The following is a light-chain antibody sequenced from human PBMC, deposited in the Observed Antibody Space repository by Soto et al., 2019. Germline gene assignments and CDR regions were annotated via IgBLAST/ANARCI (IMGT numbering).Light chain of an antibody. V-gene: IGKV4-1*01. CDR1: QSVLYSSNNKNY. Sequence: DIVMTQSPDSLAVSLGERATINCKSSQSVLYSSNNKNYLAWYQQKPGQPPKLLIYWASTRESGVPDRFSGSGSGTDSTLTIISLQAEDVAVYYCQQYYSTPTFGKGTKVEIK. J-gene: IGKJ1*01. CDR2: WAS. CDR3: QQYYSTPT.